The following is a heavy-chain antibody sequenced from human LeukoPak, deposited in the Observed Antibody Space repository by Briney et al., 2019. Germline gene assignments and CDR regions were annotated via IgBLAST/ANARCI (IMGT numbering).Heavy chain of an antibody. Sequence: EASVKVSCKASGGTFSSYAISWVRQAPGQGLEWMGGIIPIFGTANYAQKFQGRVTITTDESTSTAYMELSRLRSDDTAVYYCARGSLGGSYYYEAFDIWGQGTMVTVSS. CDR3: ARGSLGGSYYYEAFDI. J-gene: IGHJ3*02. V-gene: IGHV1-69*05. CDR2: IIPIFGTA. D-gene: IGHD1-26*01. CDR1: GGTFSSYA.